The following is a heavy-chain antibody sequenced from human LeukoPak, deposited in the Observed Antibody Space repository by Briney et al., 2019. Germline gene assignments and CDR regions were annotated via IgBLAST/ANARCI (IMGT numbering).Heavy chain of an antibody. J-gene: IGHJ4*02. V-gene: IGHV3-23*01. Sequence: GGSLRLSCAASGFTFSSYAMSWVRQAPGKGLEWVPAISGSGGSTYYADSVKGRFTISRDNSKNTLYLQMNSLRAEDTAVYYCAKARLREYGSGSPTYYFDYWGQGTLVTVSS. CDR1: GFTFSSYA. CDR3: AKARLREYGSGSPTYYFDY. CDR2: ISGSGGST. D-gene: IGHD3-10*01.